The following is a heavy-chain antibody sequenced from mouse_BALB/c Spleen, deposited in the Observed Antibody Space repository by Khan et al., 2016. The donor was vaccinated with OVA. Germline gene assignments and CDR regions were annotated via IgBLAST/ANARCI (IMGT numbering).Heavy chain of an antibody. V-gene: IGHV2-6-1*01. CDR1: GFSLTNYG. D-gene: IGHD2-10*01. J-gene: IGHJ4*01. CDR3: ARQPYYHYYIMDY. CDR2: IWSDGTT. Sequence: QVQLKESGPGLVAPLQSLSITCTISGFSLTNYGVHWVRQPPGKGLEWLVVIWSDGTTTYNSALKSRLSISKDNSKSQVFLKMNSLQNDDTAMYYCARQPYYHYYIMDYWGQGTSVTVSS.